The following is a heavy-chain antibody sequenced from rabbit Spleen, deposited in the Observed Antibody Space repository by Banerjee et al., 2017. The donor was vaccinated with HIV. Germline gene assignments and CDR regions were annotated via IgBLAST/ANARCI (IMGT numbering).Heavy chain of an antibody. CDR2: IDTGSSGFT. J-gene: IGHJ6*01. Sequence: EESGGDLVKPGASLTLTCIASGVSFSVSSYMCWVRQVPGKGLEWIACIDTGSSGFTYFASWAKGRFTISKTSSTTVTLQMTSLTAADTATYFCARDTSSSFSSYGMDLWGQGTLVTVS. CDR3: ARDTSSSFSSYGMDL. D-gene: IGHD1-1*01. V-gene: IGHV1S40*01. CDR1: GVSFSVSSY.